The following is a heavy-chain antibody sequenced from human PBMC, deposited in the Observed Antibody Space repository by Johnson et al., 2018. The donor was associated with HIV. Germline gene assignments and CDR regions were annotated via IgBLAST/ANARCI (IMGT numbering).Heavy chain of an antibody. D-gene: IGHD6-13*01. CDR3: AKIGAAAGLKDAFDI. J-gene: IGHJ3*02. V-gene: IGHV3-30*04. CDR2: ISYDGTGK. Sequence: VQLVESGGGLVQPGRSLRLSCAASGFSFSNYAMSWVRQAPGTGLEWVAVISYDGTGKYYSHSVKGRFTISRDNSNNTIYLQMDSLRAEDKALYYCAKIGAAAGLKDAFDIWGQGTMVTVSS. CDR1: GFSFSNYA.